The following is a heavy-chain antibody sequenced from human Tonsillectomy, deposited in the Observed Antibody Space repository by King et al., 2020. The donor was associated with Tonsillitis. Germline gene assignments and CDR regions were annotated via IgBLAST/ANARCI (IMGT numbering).Heavy chain of an antibody. CDR2: IIPILGIA. Sequence: QLVQSGAEVKKPGSSVKVSCKASGGTFSSYAISWVRQAPGQGLEWMGRIIPILGIANYAQKFQGRVTITADKSTSTAYMELSSLRSEDTAVYYCARVDDSSGYYWYWGQGTLVTVSS. CDR3: ARVDDSSGYYWY. D-gene: IGHD3-22*01. V-gene: IGHV1-69*04. J-gene: IGHJ4*02. CDR1: GGTFSSYA.